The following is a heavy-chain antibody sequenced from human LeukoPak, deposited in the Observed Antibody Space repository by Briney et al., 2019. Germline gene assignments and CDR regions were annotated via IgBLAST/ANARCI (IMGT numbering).Heavy chain of an antibody. CDR2: INPNSGGT. D-gene: IGHD3-22*01. J-gene: IGHJ4*02. CDR1: GYTFTGYY. V-gene: IGHV1-2*02. CDR3: ARTDKAWTRYYYDSSGYLDY. Sequence: ASVKVSCKASGYTFTGYYMHWVRQAPGQGLEWMGWINPNSGGTNYAQKFQGRVTMTRDTSISTAYMELSRLRPDDTAVYYCARTDKAWTRYYYDSSGYLDYWGQGTLVTVSS.